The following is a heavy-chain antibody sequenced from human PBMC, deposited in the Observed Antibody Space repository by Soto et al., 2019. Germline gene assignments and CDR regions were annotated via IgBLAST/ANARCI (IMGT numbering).Heavy chain of an antibody. J-gene: IGHJ4*02. CDR2: MHTGGNEK. V-gene: IGHV3-33*08. CDR1: GFTFSYYG. D-gene: IGHD3-9*01. Sequence: QVQLVESGGGVVQPGGSLRLSCAASGFTFSYYGFHWVRQAPGKGLEWVAVMHTGGNEKYYVDSVKGRFTVSRDDSRNMVYLEMSGLRAEDTAEYFCAIDADTTGHYSHFDLWGRGALVAVS. CDR3: AIDADTTGHYSHFDL.